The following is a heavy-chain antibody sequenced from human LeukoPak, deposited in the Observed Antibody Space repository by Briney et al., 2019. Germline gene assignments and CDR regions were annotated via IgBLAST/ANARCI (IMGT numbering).Heavy chain of an antibody. CDR2: IYSGGST. V-gene: IGHV3-53*01. Sequence: GGSLRLSCAASGFTVISNYMSWVRQAPGKGLEWFSLIYSGGSTYYADSVRGRFTISRDNSKNTLCLQMNSLRAEDTAVYYCATTRYDAFDIWGQGTMVTVSS. D-gene: IGHD4-17*01. J-gene: IGHJ3*02. CDR1: GFTVISNY. CDR3: ATTRYDAFDI.